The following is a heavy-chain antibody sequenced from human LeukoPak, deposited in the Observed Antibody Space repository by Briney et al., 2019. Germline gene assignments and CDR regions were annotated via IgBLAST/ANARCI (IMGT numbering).Heavy chain of an antibody. V-gene: IGHV4-59*08. J-gene: IGHJ4*02. CDR3: ERSGSSGCLIDN. Sequence: SETLSLTCTVSGGSIGSNYWTWIRQPPGKGLEYIGYIYYTGATNYNPSLKSPVTISVDTSKNQFSLTMTSVTAADTAVYFCERSGSSGCLIDNWGQGTLVTVSS. CDR2: IYYTGAT. CDR1: GGSIGSNY. D-gene: IGHD6-19*01.